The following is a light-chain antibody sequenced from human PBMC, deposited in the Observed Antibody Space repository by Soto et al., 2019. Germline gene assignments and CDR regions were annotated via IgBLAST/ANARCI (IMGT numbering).Light chain of an antibody. J-gene: IGLJ1*01. CDR2: GNS. CDR3: QSYDSSLSGSV. Sequence: QSALTQPPSVSGSPGQSVTISCTGTSTDFVGYNRVSWYQQPPGTAPKLLIYGNSNRPSGVPDRFSGSKSGTSASLAITGLQAEDEADYYCQSYDSSLSGSVFGTGTKVTVL. CDR1: STDFVGYNR. V-gene: IGLV2-18*02.